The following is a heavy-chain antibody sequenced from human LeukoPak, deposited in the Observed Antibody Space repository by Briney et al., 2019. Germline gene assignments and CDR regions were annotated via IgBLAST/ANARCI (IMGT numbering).Heavy chain of an antibody. CDR1: GFTFSNAW. J-gene: IGHJ4*02. CDR3: ARSLRQWQEGRVTNFDY. Sequence: PGGSLRLSCAASGFTFSNAWMSWVRQAPGKGLEWVSSISSSSSYIYYADSVKGRFTISRDNAKNSLYLQMNSLRAEDTAVYYCARSLRQWQEGRVTNFDYWGQGTLVTVSS. V-gene: IGHV3-21*01. CDR2: ISSSSSYI. D-gene: IGHD6-19*01.